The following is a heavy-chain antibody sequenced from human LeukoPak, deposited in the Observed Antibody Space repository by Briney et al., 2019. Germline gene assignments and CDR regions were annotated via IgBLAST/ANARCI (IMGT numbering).Heavy chain of an antibody. D-gene: IGHD2-15*01. CDR1: GGSFSGYY. Sequence: PSETLSLTCAVYGGSFSGYYWSSIRQPPGKGLEWIGEINHSGSTNSNPSLKSRVTISVDTYNTQFSLKLSSVAAGDADTAYCSCGRRLGGAAEKSCYFDLWGRGTLVTVSS. V-gene: IGHV4-34*01. CDR2: INHSGST. CDR3: SCGRRLGGAAEKSCYFDL. J-gene: IGHJ2*01.